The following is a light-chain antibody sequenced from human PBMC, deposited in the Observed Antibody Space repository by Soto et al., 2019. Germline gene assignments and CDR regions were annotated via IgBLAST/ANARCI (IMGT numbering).Light chain of an antibody. CDR2: AAS. V-gene: IGKV1-9*01. J-gene: IGKJ4*01. CDR3: QQLKSYPLT. Sequence: DIQLTQSPSFLSASVGDRVTITCRASQDSSSYLAWYQQKAGKAPKLLIYAASTLQSGVPSRFSGTGSGTEFTLTISRLQPEDFATYYCQQLKSYPLTFGGGTKVEIK. CDR1: QDSSSY.